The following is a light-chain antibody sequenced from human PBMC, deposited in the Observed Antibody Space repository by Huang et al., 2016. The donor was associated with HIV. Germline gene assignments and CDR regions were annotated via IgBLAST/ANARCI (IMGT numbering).Light chain of an antibody. CDR1: QSVSSN. J-gene: IGKJ1*01. CDR2: GAA. CDR3: QQYNNWPRT. Sequence: EIVMTQSPATLSVSPGERATLSCRASQSVSSNLAWYQQKPGQAPRLLIYGAANRATGSPARLSGSGSGTEFTLTISSLQSEDFAVYYCQQYNNWPRTFGQGTKVEIK. V-gene: IGKV3-15*01.